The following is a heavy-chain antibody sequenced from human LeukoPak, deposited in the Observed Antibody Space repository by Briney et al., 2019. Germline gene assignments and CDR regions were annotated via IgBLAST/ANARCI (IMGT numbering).Heavy chain of an antibody. J-gene: IGHJ4*02. CDR2: IYYSGST. V-gene: IGHV4-31*03. Sequence: SETLSLTCTVSGGSISSGGYYWSWIRQHPGKGLEWIGYIYYSGSTYYNPSLKSRVTISVDTSKNQFSLKLSSVTAADTAVYYCARLHMTTVTFDYWGQGTLVTVSS. CDR1: GGSISSGGYY. D-gene: IGHD4-17*01. CDR3: ARLHMTTVTFDY.